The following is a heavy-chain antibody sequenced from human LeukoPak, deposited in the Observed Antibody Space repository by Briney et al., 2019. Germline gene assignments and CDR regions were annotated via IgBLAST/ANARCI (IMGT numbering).Heavy chain of an antibody. J-gene: IGHJ4*02. CDR3: ARSFSPGDFDY. CDR1: GGTFSSYA. D-gene: IGHD1-14*01. Sequence: ASVNVSCKASGGTFSSYAISWVRQAPGQGLEWMGGIIPIFGTANYAQKFQGRVTITADESTSTAYMELSSLRSEDTAVYYCARSFSPGDFDYWGQGTLVTVSS. CDR2: IIPIFGTA. V-gene: IGHV1-69*13.